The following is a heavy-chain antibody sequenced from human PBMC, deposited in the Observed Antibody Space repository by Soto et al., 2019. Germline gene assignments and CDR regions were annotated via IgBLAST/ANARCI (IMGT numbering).Heavy chain of an antibody. V-gene: IGHV4-59*01. CDR1: GCSISSYY. J-gene: IGHJ4*02. CDR2: IYYSGST. Sequence: QVQLQESSPGLVKPSETLSLTCTVSGCSISSYYRGWIRQPPVKGLEWIGNIYYSGSTNYNPSLRSRVTTSVDTAKNQFSLKLSSVTAADTDVYDCARDRRSYYFAYWCQGTPVTVTS. CDR3: ARDRRSYYFAY.